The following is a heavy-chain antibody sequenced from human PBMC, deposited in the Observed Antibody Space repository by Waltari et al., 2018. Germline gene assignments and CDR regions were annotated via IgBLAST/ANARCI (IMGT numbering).Heavy chain of an antibody. Sequence: EVQLVESGGGLVQPGGSLRLSCAASGFTFSSYWMHWVRQAPGKGLVWFLRINSDGSSTSYADSVKGRFTISRDNAKNTLYLQMNSLRAEDTAVYYCAREPRQISAFDIWGQGTMVTVSS. V-gene: IGHV3-74*01. CDR2: INSDGSST. CDR1: GFTFSSYW. J-gene: IGHJ3*02. CDR3: AREPRQISAFDI. D-gene: IGHD2-15*01.